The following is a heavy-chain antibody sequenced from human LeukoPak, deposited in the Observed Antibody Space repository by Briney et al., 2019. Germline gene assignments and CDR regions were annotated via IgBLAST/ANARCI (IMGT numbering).Heavy chain of an antibody. CDR1: GFTFSSYA. CDR2: ISYDGSNK. CDR3: ARSPFTGYSSGWYDY. Sequence: PGGSLRLSCAASGFTFSSYAMHWVRQAPGKGLEWVAVISYDGSNKYYADSVKGRFTISRDNSKNTLYLQMNSLRAEDTAVYYCARSPFTGYSSGWYDYWGQGTLVTVSS. J-gene: IGHJ4*02. V-gene: IGHV3-30-3*01. D-gene: IGHD6-19*01.